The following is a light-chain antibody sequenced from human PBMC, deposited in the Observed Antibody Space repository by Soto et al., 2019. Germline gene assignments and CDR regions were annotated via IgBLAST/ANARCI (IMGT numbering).Light chain of an antibody. CDR1: LSVSSNY. Sequence: EIVLTQSPCTLSSSPGERATLSCRASLSVSSNYLAWYQQKPGQAPRLLIYGASKRVTGIPDRFSGSGSGTDFTLSISRLEAEDFAVYYCQQYSSSWTFGQGTKVEIK. V-gene: IGKV3-20*01. CDR2: GAS. CDR3: QQYSSSWT. J-gene: IGKJ1*01.